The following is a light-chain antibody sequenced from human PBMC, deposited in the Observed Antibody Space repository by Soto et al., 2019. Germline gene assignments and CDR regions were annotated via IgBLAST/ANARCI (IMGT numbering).Light chain of an antibody. CDR2: DAS. CDR3: QQYNSYLLT. J-gene: IGKJ4*01. V-gene: IGKV1-5*01. Sequence: DIQMTQSPSTLTASVGDRVAITCRASQSISSWLAWYQQKPGKAPMLLIYDASSLESGVPSRFSGSGSGTEFTLTISSLQPDDFATYHCQQYNSYLLTIGGGTKVDI. CDR1: QSISSW.